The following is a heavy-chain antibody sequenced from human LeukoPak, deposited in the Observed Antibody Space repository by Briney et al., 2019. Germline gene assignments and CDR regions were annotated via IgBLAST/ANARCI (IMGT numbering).Heavy chain of an antibody. CDR2: ISSSGSNI. V-gene: IGHV3-11*01. CDR1: GFTFSDYY. Sequence: PGGSLRLSCAASGFTFSDYYMSWIRQAPGKGLEWISYISSSGSNIYYADSVKGRFTISRDNAKNSLYVQMKSLRVEDTAVYYCARGLHYSASFDYWGQGALVTVSS. CDR3: ARGLHYSASFDY. D-gene: IGHD1-26*01. J-gene: IGHJ4*02.